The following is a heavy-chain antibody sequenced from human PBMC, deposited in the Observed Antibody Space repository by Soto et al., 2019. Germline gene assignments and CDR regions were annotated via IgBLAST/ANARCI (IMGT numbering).Heavy chain of an antibody. CDR2: IIPIFGTA. CDR1: GGTFSSYA. Sequence: QVQLVQSGAEVKKPGSSVKVSCKASGGTFSSYAIRWVRQAPGQGLERMGGIIPIFGTADYAQKFQGRVTITADESTSTAYMELSSLRSEDTAVYYCASSHYGSGSYYRYYYYGMDVWGQGTTVTVSS. V-gene: IGHV1-69*12. J-gene: IGHJ6*02. D-gene: IGHD3-10*01. CDR3: ASSHYGSGSYYRYYYYGMDV.